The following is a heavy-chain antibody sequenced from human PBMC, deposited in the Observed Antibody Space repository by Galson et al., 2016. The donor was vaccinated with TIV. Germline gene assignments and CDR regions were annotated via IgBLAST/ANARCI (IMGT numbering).Heavy chain of an antibody. Sequence: GAEVKKPGESLRISCKGSGYRFTSYWINWVRQMPGKGLEWMGRIDTTDSYTNYSPSFQGHVTISADKSSTTAYLQWSSLKASDTAIYYCARGVSSGSAWLDPWGPGTPVTVSS. CDR3: ARGVSSGSAWLDP. CDR2: IDTTDSYT. J-gene: IGHJ5*02. V-gene: IGHV5-10-1*01. D-gene: IGHD3-10*01. CDR1: GYRFTSYW.